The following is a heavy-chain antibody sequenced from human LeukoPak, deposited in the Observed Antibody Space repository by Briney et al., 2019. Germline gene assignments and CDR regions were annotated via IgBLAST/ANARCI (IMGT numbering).Heavy chain of an antibody. D-gene: IGHD3-10*01. J-gene: IGHJ4*02. CDR3: ARGVLLWFGELFDY. CDR1: GGSISSGGYY. V-gene: IGHV4-31*03. Sequence: PSETLSLTCTVSGGSISSGGYYWSWIRQHPGKGLEWIGYIYYSGSTYYNPSLKGRVTISVDTSKNQFSLKLSSVTAADTAVYYCARGVLLWFGELFDYWGQGTLVTVSS. CDR2: IYYSGST.